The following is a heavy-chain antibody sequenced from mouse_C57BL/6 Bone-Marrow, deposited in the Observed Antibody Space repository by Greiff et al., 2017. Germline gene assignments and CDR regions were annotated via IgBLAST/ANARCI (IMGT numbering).Heavy chain of an antibody. Sequence: EVQLQQSGAELVKPGASVKLSCTASGFNIKDYYMHWVKQRTEQGLEWIGRIDPEDGETKYAPKFQGKATITADTSSNTAYLQLSSLPSEYTAVSYGARGVLRRLYYDMDYWGQGTSVTVSS. CDR2: IDPEDGET. V-gene: IGHV14-2*01. J-gene: IGHJ4*01. CDR3: ARGVLRRLYYDMDY. CDR1: GFNIKDYY.